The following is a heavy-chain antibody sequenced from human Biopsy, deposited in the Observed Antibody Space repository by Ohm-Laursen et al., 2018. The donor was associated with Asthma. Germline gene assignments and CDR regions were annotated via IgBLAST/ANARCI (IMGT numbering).Heavy chain of an antibody. Sequence: SEILSLTCPVSGGSIGIYYWGWIRQPPGKGLEYIGYTHYSGTTNTDPSLTGRVTMSVDTSKNQFSLKVTSVTAADTAVYFCARVRGAFYESSVKNAFDVWGQGTMVTVSS. V-gene: IGHV4-59*01. CDR3: ARVRGAFYESSVKNAFDV. D-gene: IGHD3-22*01. J-gene: IGHJ3*01. CDR1: GGSIGIYY. CDR2: THYSGTT.